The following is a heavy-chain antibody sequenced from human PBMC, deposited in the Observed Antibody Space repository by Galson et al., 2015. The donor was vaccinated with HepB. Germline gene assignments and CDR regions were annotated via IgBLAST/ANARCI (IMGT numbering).Heavy chain of an antibody. CDR1: GFTFSSYA. CDR2: ISGSGGST. Sequence: SLRLSCAASGFTFSSYAMSWVRQAPGKGLEWVSAISGSGGSTYYADSVKGRFTISRDNSKNTLYLQMNSLRAEDTAVYYCAKGLKMATAYDYWGQGTLVTVSS. D-gene: IGHD5-24*01. V-gene: IGHV3-23*01. J-gene: IGHJ4*02. CDR3: AKGLKMATAYDY.